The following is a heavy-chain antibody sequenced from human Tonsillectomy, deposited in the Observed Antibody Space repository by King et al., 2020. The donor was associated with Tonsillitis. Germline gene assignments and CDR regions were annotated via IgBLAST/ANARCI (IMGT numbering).Heavy chain of an antibody. CDR1: GFTFSNYW. D-gene: IGHD6-19*01. Sequence: VQLVESGGGLVQPGGSLRLSCAASGFTFSNYWMTWVRQAPGKGLEWVANIKQDGSEKYYVDSVKGRFTISRDNAKNSLYLQMNSLGTEDTAVYYCARGPRILSAWYSFMFFDYWGQGTLVTVSS. V-gene: IGHV3-7*01. CDR3: ARGPRILSAWYSFMFFDY. J-gene: IGHJ4*02. CDR2: IKQDGSEK.